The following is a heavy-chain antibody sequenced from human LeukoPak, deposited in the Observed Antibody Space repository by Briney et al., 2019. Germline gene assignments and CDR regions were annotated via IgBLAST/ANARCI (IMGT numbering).Heavy chain of an antibody. CDR1: GFTFSSCA. V-gene: IGHV3-23*01. CDR2: ISGSGDTT. D-gene: IGHD1-26*01. J-gene: IGHJ4*02. Sequence: GGSLRLSCAASGFTFSSCAMNWVRQAPGKGLEWVSAISGSGDTTYYADSVKGRFTISRDSSKNTLFLQLNSLSAEDTAVYYCAKRSGSVRAFDYWGQGTLVTVSS. CDR3: AKRSGSVRAFDY.